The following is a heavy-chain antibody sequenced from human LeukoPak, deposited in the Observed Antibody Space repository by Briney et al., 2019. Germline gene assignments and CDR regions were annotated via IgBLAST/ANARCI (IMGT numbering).Heavy chain of an antibody. J-gene: IGHJ4*02. CDR3: AGSRGIAVGGY. V-gene: IGHV3-21*01. D-gene: IGHD6-19*01. CDR2: ISSSSSYI. Sequence: GGSLRLSCAASGFTFSSYSMNWARQAPGKGLEWVSSISSSSSYIYYADSVKGRFTISRDNAKNSLYLQMNSLRAEDTAVYYCAGSRGIAVGGYWGQGTLVTVSS. CDR1: GFTFSSYS.